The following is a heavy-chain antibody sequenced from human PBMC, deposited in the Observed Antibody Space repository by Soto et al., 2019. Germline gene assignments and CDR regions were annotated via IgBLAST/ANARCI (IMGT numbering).Heavy chain of an antibody. CDR1: GFSFNRYE. J-gene: IGHJ4*02. CDR3: AREELDCGGDCFVF. Sequence: EVQLVESGGGLVQPGRSLRLSCVVSGFSFNRYEMNWVRQAPGKGLEWISYIGVSSGSEYYAPSVRGRFTVSRDNARNSLYLQRDSLRAEDTAVYYCAREELDCGGDCFVFWGQGTLVTVSS. V-gene: IGHV3-48*03. CDR2: IGVSSGSE. D-gene: IGHD2-21*02.